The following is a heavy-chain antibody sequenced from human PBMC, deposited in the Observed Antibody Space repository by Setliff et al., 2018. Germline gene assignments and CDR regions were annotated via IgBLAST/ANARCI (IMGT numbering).Heavy chain of an antibody. Sequence: TLSLTCTVSGSSISSGTYYWSWIRQPAGKGLEWIGRIYTSGSTNYNPSLKSRVTISVDTSKNQFSLKLSSVTAADTAVYYCAREGEIWFGELLPWGMDVWGQGTTVTVSS. CDR1: GSSISSGTYY. V-gene: IGHV4-61*02. J-gene: IGHJ6*02. D-gene: IGHD3-10*01. CDR2: IYTSGST. CDR3: AREGEIWFGELLPWGMDV.